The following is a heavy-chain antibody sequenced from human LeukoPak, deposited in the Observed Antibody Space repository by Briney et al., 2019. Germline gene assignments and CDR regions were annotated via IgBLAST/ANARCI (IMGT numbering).Heavy chain of an antibody. J-gene: IGHJ6*02. CDR2: ISAYNGNT. CDR3: ARGRYQLLRRTYYYYSMDV. CDR1: GYTFTSYG. Sequence: ASVKVSCKASGYTFTSYGISWVRQAPGQGLEWMGWISAYNGNTNYAQKLQGRVTMTTDTSTSTAYMELRSLRSDDTAVYYCARGRYQLLRRTYYYYSMDVWGQGTTVTVSS. D-gene: IGHD2-2*01. V-gene: IGHV1-18*01.